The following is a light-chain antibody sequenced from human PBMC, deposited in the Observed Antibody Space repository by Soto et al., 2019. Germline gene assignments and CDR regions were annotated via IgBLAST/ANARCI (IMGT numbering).Light chain of an antibody. Sequence: QLVLTQPPSVSGAPGRRVTISCTGSSSNIGAGYDVHWYQQRPGTAPKLLIFGNINRPSGVPDRFSGSKSGTSASLAITGLQAEDEGDYYCQSYDSTLSARYVFGTGTKLTVL. J-gene: IGLJ1*01. CDR3: QSYDSTLSARYV. V-gene: IGLV1-40*01. CDR1: SSNIGAGYD. CDR2: GNI.